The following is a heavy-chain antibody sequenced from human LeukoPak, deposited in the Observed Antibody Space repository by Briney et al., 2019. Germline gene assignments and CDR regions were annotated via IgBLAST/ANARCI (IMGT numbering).Heavy chain of an antibody. J-gene: IGHJ4*02. D-gene: IGHD2-2*01. CDR2: INHSGST. CDR1: GGSFSGYY. V-gene: IGHV4-34*01. Sequence: PSETLSLTCAVYGGSFSGYYWSWIRQPPGKGLEWIGEINHSGSTNYNPSLKSRVTISVDTSKNQFSLKLSSATAADTAVYYCARVWGGIVVVPAARRIDYWGQGTLVTVSS. CDR3: ARVWGGIVVVPAARRIDY.